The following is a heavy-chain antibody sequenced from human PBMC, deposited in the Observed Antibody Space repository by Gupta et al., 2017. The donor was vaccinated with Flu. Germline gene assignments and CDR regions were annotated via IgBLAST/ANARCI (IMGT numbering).Heavy chain of an antibody. Sequence: QVQLQESGPGLVKPSETLPLTCIVSGGSISRNSYYWGWIRQPPGKGLEWIGSIYYSGNTYYNPALKSRVTISVDTSKNQFSLTLSSVTAADTAVYYCARHFVGYCSGGTCYDENDYWGQGTLVTVSS. D-gene: IGHD2-15*01. CDR1: GGSISRNSYY. CDR3: ARHFVGYCSGGTCYDENDY. CDR2: IYYSGNT. J-gene: IGHJ4*02. V-gene: IGHV4-39*01.